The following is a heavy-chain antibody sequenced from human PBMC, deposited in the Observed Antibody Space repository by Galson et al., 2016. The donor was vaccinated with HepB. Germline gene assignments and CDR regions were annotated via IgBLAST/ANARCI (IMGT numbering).Heavy chain of an antibody. J-gene: IGHJ5*02. V-gene: IGHV4-39*01. CDR2: IYSSGST. Sequence: SETLSLTCTVSGGSIRTNSYYWGWVRQPPGRGLEWIGNIYSSGSTNYSPSLKSPVTISVDTSKNQFSMKLSSVTATDTAVYFCVGVTKRSGWYGGRQFDPWGQGILVTVSS. CDR1: GGSIRTNSYY. CDR3: VGVTKRSGWYGGRQFDP. D-gene: IGHD6-19*01.